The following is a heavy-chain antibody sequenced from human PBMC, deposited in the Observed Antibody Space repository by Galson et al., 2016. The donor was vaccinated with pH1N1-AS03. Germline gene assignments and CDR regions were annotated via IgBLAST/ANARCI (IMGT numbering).Heavy chain of an antibody. D-gene: IGHD2-2*01. CDR3: AKGFSASQSGTFDV. V-gene: IGHV1-69*04. CDR1: GGTFSTYA. J-gene: IGHJ3*01. CDR2: IIPMLDIP. Sequence: VKVSCKVSGGTFSTYAISWVRQAPGQGLEWMGRIIPMLDIPDYAQKFQVRVTITADKSTSTSYMELTNLRSEDTALYFCAKGFSASQSGTFDVWGQGTMVTVSS.